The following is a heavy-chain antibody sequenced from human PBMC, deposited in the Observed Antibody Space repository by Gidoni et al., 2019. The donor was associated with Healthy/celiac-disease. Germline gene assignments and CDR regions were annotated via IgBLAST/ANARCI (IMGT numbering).Heavy chain of an antibody. CDR3: ARYNYYDSSGYTPYIDY. D-gene: IGHD3-22*01. CDR2: ILYDGSNK. Sequence: QVQLVESGGGVVQPGRSLRLSCSASGFTFRSYGMHWVRQAPGKGLEWVAVILYDGSNKYYADSVKGRFTISRDNSKNTLYLQMNSLRAEDTAVYYCARYNYYDSSGYTPYIDYWGQGTLVTVSS. J-gene: IGHJ4*02. V-gene: IGHV3-33*01. CDR1: GFTFRSYG.